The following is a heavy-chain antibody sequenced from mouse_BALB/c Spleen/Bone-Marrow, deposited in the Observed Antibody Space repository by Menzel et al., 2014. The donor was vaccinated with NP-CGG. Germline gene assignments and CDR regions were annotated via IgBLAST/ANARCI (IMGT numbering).Heavy chain of an antibody. V-gene: IGHV7-3*02. CDR3: XXXXXXXXXWYFDV. CDR2: IRNKANGYTT. CDR1: GFTFTDYY. J-gene: IGHJ1*01. Sequence: EVNLVESGGGLVQPGGSLRLSCATSGFTFTDYYMSWVRQPPGKALEWLGFIRNKANGYTTDYSASVKGRFTISRDNSQSILYLQMNILXTEDSATYXXXXXXXXXXXWYFDVWGXGTTVTVSS.